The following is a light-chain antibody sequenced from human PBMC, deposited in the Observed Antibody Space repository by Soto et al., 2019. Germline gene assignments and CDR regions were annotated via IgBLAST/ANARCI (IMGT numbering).Light chain of an antibody. Sequence: VMCQCPLSLPVTLGQQASISCRSMQSLVCSDGNTYLNWFQQRPGQSPRRLMYEVSKRDSGVPDRFSGSGSGPHFTLKISRVEAEDIGIYYCMQGTHWPITFGQGTRLEIK. J-gene: IGKJ5*01. V-gene: IGKV2-30*01. CDR1: QSLVCSDGNTY. CDR3: MQGTHWPIT. CDR2: EVS.